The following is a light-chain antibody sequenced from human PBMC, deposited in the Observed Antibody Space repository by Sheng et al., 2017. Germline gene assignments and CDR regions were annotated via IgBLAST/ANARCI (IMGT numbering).Light chain of an antibody. CDR3: QTWGTGNWV. CDR1: SGHSSYA. Sequence: QPVLTQSPSASASLGASVKFTCTLSSGHSSYAIAWHQQQPEKGPRYLMKLNSDGSHSKGDGIPDRFSGSSSGAERYLTISSLQSEDEADYYCQTWGTGNWVFGGGTKPDRP. CDR2: LNSDGSH. V-gene: IGLV4-69*01. J-gene: IGLJ3*02.